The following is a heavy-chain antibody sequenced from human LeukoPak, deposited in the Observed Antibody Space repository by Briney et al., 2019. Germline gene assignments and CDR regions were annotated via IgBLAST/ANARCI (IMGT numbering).Heavy chain of an antibody. J-gene: IGHJ5*02. V-gene: IGHV1-2*02. CDR2: INPNSGGT. D-gene: IGHD2-15*01. CDR3: ARALGYCSGSSCRRGARDWFDP. CDR1: GYTFTGYY. Sequence: ASVKVSCKASGYTFTGYYMHWVRQAPGLGLEWMGWINPNSGGTNYAQKFQGRVTMTRDTSISTAYMELSRLRSDDTAVYYCARALGYCSGSSCRRGARDWFDPWGQGTLVTVSS.